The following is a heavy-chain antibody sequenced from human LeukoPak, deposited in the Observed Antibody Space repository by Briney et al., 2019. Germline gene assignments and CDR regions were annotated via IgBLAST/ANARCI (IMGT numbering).Heavy chain of an antibody. CDR1: GGSFSGYY. CDR3: ARSIFGMATDYFDY. D-gene: IGHD3-3*01. Sequence: SETLSLTCAVYGGSFSGYYWSWIRQPPGKGLEWIGEINHSGSTNYNPSLKNRVTISVDTSKNQFSLKLSSVTAADTAVYYCARSIFGMATDYFDYWGQGALVTVSS. CDR2: INHSGST. J-gene: IGHJ4*02. V-gene: IGHV4-34*01.